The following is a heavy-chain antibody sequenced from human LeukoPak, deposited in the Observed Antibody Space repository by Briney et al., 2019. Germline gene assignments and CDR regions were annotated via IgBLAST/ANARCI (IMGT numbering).Heavy chain of an antibody. Sequence: PGGSLRLSCAASGFSVSSNYMNWVRQAPGKGLEWVSSISSSSYIYYADSVKGRFTISRDNAKNSLYLQMNSLRAEDTAVYYCARRDIVATRNAFDIWGQGTMVTVSS. CDR1: GFSVSSNY. D-gene: IGHD5-12*01. CDR2: ISSSSYI. V-gene: IGHV3-69-1*01. CDR3: ARRDIVATRNAFDI. J-gene: IGHJ3*02.